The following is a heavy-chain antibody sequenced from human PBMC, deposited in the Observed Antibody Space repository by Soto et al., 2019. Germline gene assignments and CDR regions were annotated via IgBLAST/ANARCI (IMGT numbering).Heavy chain of an antibody. D-gene: IGHD3-3*01. CDR3: ARDGRAFSIFGETMDV. CDR1: GYTFRNHA. Sequence: VQLVQSGGEVKKPGASVKVSCKASGYTFRNHAINWVRQAPGQGLEWMGWISAYNGDTKYAQKFQDRLTVTTDSDTTTADMELRSLTSDDTAVYFCARDGRAFSIFGETMDVWGQGTTVTVSS. V-gene: IGHV1-18*01. CDR2: ISAYNGDT. J-gene: IGHJ6*02.